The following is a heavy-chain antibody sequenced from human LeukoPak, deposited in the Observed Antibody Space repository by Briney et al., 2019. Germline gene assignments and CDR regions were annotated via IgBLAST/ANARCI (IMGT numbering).Heavy chain of an antibody. Sequence: SVKVSCKASGGTFSSYAISWVRQAPGQGLEWMGGIIPMFGAANYAQKFQGRVMITADKSTSTAYMELRSLRSDDTAVYYCARRGTTVVTGGFDYWGQGTLVTVSS. V-gene: IGHV1-69*06. J-gene: IGHJ4*02. CDR3: ARRGTTVVTGGFDY. CDR2: IIPMFGAA. CDR1: GGTFSSYA. D-gene: IGHD4-23*01.